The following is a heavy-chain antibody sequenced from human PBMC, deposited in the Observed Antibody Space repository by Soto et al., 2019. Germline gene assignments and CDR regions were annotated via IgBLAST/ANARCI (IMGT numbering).Heavy chain of an antibody. CDR2: ISGTSDSI. CDR1: GFTFSDYY. V-gene: IGHV3-11*06. D-gene: IGHD6-13*01. CDR3: ARVGAVTAAGTSDY. Sequence: GGSLRLSCAASGFTFSDYYMSWIRQVPGKGLEWVAYISGTSDSIPYADSVKGRFTISRDNAKNSLYLQMNSLRAEDTAVYYCARVGAVTAAGTSDYWGQGTLVTVSS. J-gene: IGHJ4*02.